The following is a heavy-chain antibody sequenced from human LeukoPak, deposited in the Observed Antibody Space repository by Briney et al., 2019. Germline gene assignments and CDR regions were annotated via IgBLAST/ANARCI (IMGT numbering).Heavy chain of an antibody. V-gene: IGHV3-9*03. Sequence: GGSLRLSCVASGFTFDDYAMHWVRLAPGRGLGWVSGIDWNGFNKDYTDSAKGRFTISRDNAKNSLYLQMNSLRSEDMALYFCAKDENRWLAPHAFDIWGQGTTVTVSS. J-gene: IGHJ3*02. CDR1: GFTFDDYA. D-gene: IGHD5-24*01. CDR2: IDWNGFNK. CDR3: AKDENRWLAPHAFDI.